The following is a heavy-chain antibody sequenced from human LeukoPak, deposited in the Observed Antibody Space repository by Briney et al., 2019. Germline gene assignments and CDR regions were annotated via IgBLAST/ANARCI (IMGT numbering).Heavy chain of an antibody. CDR2: IGTAGDT. CDR1: GFTFSSYD. CDR3: ARGRGYYYDSSGYHGGSWFDP. D-gene: IGHD3-22*01. Sequence: GGSLRLSYAASGFTFSSYDMHWVRQATGKGLEWVSAIGTAGDTYYSGSVKGRFTISRENAKNSLYLQMNSLRAGDTAVYYCARGRGYYYDSSGYHGGSWFDPWGQGTLVTISS. V-gene: IGHV3-13*01. J-gene: IGHJ5*02.